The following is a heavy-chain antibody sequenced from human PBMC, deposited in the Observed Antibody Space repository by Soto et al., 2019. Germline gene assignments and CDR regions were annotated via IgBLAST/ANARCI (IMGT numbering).Heavy chain of an antibody. CDR1: GYTFTSYD. CDR2: MNPNSGNT. V-gene: IGHV1-8*01. J-gene: IGHJ6*02. CDR3: ARGGGRIAAAGGGDYYYYGMDV. Sequence: QVQLVQSGAEVKKPGASVKVSCKASGYTFTSYDINWVRQATGQGLEWMGWMNPNSGNTGYAQKFQGRVTMTRNTSISTAYMELSSLRSEDPAVYYCARGGGRIAAAGGGDYYYYGMDVWGQGTTVTVSS. D-gene: IGHD6-13*01.